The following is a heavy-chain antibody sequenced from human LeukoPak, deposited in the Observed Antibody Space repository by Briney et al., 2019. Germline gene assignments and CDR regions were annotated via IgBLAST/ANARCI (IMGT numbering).Heavy chain of an antibody. CDR2: IYYSGNT. D-gene: IGHD3-10*01. V-gene: IGHV4-39*07. CDR1: GDSITSGSYY. CDR3: AREFDTYDSGTYYNGVAY. J-gene: IGHJ4*02. Sequence: PSETLSLTCTVSGDSITSGSYYWGWIRQPPGRGLEWIGSIYYSGNTYYNPSLKSRVTISVDTSNNEFSLRLTSVTAADTAVYYCAREFDTYDSGTYYNGVAYWGQGTMVTVSS.